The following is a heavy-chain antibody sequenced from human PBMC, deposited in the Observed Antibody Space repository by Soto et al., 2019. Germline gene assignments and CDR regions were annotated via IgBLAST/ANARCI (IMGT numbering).Heavy chain of an antibody. V-gene: IGHV4-34*01. Sequence: SETLSLPCAVYGGSFSGYYWSWIRQPPGKGLEWIGEINHSGSTNYNPSLKSRVTISVDTSKNQFSLKLSSVTAADTAVYYCARKYYDFWSGYYVGFDWFDPWGQGTLVTVSS. CDR3: ARKYYDFWSGYYVGFDWFDP. D-gene: IGHD3-3*01. CDR1: GGSFSGYY. J-gene: IGHJ5*02. CDR2: INHSGST.